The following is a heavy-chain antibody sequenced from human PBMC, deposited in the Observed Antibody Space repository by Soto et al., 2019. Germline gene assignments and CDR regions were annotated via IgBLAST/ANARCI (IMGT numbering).Heavy chain of an antibody. V-gene: IGHV1-24*01. D-gene: IGHD6-19*01. CDR3: ATPIAVAGFFDY. J-gene: IGHJ4*02. Sequence: GASVKVSCKVSGYTLTELSMHWVRQAPGKGLEWMGGFDPEDGETIYAQKFQGRVTMTEDTSTDTAYMELSSLRSEDTAVYYCATPIAVAGFFDYWGQGTLVTVSS. CDR2: FDPEDGET. CDR1: GYTLTELS.